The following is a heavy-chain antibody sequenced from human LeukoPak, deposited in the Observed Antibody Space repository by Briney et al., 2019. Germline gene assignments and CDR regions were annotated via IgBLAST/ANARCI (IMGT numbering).Heavy chain of an antibody. CDR2: ISGSGGST. Sequence: GGSLRLSCAASGFTFSSYGMSWVRQAPGKGLEWVSAISGSGGSTYYADSVKGRFTISRDNAKNSLYLQMNSLRAEDTAVYYCARDSVGATAIDYWGQGTLVTVSS. D-gene: IGHD1-26*01. V-gene: IGHV3-23*01. J-gene: IGHJ4*02. CDR3: ARDSVGATAIDY. CDR1: GFTFSSYG.